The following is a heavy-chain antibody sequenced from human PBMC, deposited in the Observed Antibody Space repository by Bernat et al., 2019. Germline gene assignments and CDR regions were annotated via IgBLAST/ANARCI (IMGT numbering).Heavy chain of an antibody. V-gene: IGHV4-31*03. J-gene: IGHJ4*02. D-gene: IGHD2-15*01. CDR3: ARDRSCSGGSCYPKAYFDY. CDR2: IYHSGST. Sequence: QVQLQESGPGLVKPSQTLSLTCTVSGGSISSGGYYWSWIRQHPGKGLEWIGSIYHSGSTYYNPPLKSRVTISLDTSTNQFSLKLRSVTAADTAVYYCARDRSCSGGSCYPKAYFDYWGQGTLVTVSS. CDR1: GGSISSGGYY.